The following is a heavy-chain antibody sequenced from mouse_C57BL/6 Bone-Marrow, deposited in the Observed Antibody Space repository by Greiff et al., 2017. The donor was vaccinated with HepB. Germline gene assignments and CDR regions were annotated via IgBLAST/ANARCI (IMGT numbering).Heavy chain of an antibody. J-gene: IGHJ2*01. Sequence: QVQLQQSGAELARPGASVKLSCKASGYTFTSYGISWVKQRTGQGLEWIGEIYPRSGNTYYNEKFKGKATLTADKSSSTAYMEPRSLTSEDSAVYFCAREERWFDYWGQGTTLTVSS. CDR1: GYTFTSYG. CDR2: IYPRSGNT. V-gene: IGHV1-81*01. CDR3: AREERWFDY. D-gene: IGHD1-1*02.